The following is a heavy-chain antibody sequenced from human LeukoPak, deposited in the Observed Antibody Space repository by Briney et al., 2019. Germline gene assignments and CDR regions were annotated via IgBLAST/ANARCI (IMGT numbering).Heavy chain of an antibody. D-gene: IGHD3-22*01. J-gene: IGHJ4*02. CDR1: GFTFSSYA. Sequence: GRSLRLSCAASGFTFSSYAMHWVRQAPGKGLEWVAVISYDGSNKYYADSVKGRFTISRDNSKNTLYLQVNSLRAEDTAVYYCARGSSYYYYDSSGYYPIDFWGQGTLVTVSS. V-gene: IGHV3-30*04. CDR3: ARGSSYYYYDSSGYYPIDF. CDR2: ISYDGSNK.